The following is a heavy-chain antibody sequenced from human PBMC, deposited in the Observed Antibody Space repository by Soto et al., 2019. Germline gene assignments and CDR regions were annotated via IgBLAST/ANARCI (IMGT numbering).Heavy chain of an antibody. Sequence: QVQLVQSGAEVKEPGASVKVSCKVSGYSFVGYYLHWMRQAPGQGLEWLGWINPTTGGTNYPQKFQGWVTMTRDRSISTVYMELTRLRSDDTAVYFCARGHSTDCSNGVCSFFYNHEMDVWGQGTTVTVSS. CDR2: INPTTGGT. V-gene: IGHV1-2*04. J-gene: IGHJ6*02. D-gene: IGHD2-8*01. CDR3: ARGHSTDCSNGVCSFFYNHEMDV. CDR1: GYSFVGYY.